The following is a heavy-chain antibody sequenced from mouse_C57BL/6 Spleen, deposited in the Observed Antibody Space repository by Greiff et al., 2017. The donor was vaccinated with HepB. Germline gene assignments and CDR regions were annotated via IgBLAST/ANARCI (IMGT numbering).Heavy chain of an antibody. CDR2: ISSGGDYI. J-gene: IGHJ3*01. Sequence: EVKLMESGAGLVKPGGSLKLSCAASGFTFSSYAMSWVRQTPEKRLEWVAYISSGGDYIYYADTVKGRCTISRDNARNTLYLQMSSLKSEDTAMYYCTRVDGYPFAYWGQGTLVTVSA. CDR3: TRVDGYPFAY. V-gene: IGHV5-9-1*02. D-gene: IGHD2-3*01. CDR1: GFTFSSYA.